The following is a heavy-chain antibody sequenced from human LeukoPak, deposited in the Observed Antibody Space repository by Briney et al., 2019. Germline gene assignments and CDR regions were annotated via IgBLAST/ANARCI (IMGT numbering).Heavy chain of an antibody. CDR2: IRSKANSYAT. D-gene: IGHD4-17*01. V-gene: IGHV3-73*01. CDR3: AKDPNGDYVGTFDM. Sequence: GGSLKLSCAASGFTFSGSAMHWVRQASGKGLEWVGRIRSKANSYATAYAASVKGRFTISRDDSKNTAYLQMNSLRDEDTAAYYCAKDPNGDYVGTFDMWGRGTMVTVSS. CDR1: GFTFSGSA. J-gene: IGHJ3*02.